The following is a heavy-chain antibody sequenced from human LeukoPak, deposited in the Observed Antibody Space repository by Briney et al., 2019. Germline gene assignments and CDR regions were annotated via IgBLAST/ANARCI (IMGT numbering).Heavy chain of an antibody. J-gene: IGHJ4*02. Sequence: PSETLPLTCAVSGYSISSGYYWGWIRPPPGKGLEWIGSIYHSGSTYYNPSLKSRVTISVDTSKNQFSLKLSSVTAADTAVYYCASYSSSWYYFDYWGQGTLVTVSS. CDR2: IYHSGST. CDR1: GYSISSGYY. D-gene: IGHD6-13*01. V-gene: IGHV4-38-2*01. CDR3: ASYSSSWYYFDY.